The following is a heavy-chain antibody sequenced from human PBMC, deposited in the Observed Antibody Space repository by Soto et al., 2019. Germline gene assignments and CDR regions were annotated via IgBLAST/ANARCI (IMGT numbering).Heavy chain of an antibody. D-gene: IGHD6-19*01. Sequence: QVQLVQSGAEVKKPGASVKISCEASGYSFTSQYVHWVRQAPGQGLEWMGIINPNGGSTTYAQKFPWKAPLTRDPASRTVLVGLGRLKIEDTASYYCAREQWQLPGGGGTEPLDIWGQGTMVTVAS. CDR2: INPNGGST. CDR1: GYSFTSQY. J-gene: IGHJ3*02. CDR3: AREQWQLPGGGGTEPLDI. V-gene: IGHV1-46*01.